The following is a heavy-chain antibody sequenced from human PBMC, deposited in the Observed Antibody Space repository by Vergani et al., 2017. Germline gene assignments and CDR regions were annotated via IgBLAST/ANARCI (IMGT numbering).Heavy chain of an antibody. CDR3: ARAFGGGYYYDSSGRTHFDY. D-gene: IGHD3-22*01. V-gene: IGHV3-74*01. Sequence: EVQLVESGGGLVQPGGSLRLSCAASGFTFSSYWMHWVRQAPGKGLVWVSRINSDGSSTSYADSVKGRFTISRDNAKNTLYLQMNSLRAEDTAVYYCARAFGGGYYYDSSGRTHFDYWGQGTLVTVSS. J-gene: IGHJ4*02. CDR2: INSDGSST. CDR1: GFTFSSYW.